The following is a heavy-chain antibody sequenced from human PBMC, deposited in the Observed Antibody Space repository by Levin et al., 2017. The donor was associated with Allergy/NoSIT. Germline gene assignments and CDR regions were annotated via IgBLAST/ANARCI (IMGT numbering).Heavy chain of an antibody. J-gene: IGHJ6*02. Sequence: SVKVSCKASGGTFRRFALNWVRQAPGQGLEWMGGIIPFFGATNNAQKFQGRVTITADKSTSTAHMELSSLKSEDTAVYYCASDGPAANSLDVWGQGTTVTVSS. D-gene: IGHD6-13*01. V-gene: IGHV1-69*06. CDR1: GGTFRRFA. CDR2: IIPFFGAT. CDR3: ASDGPAANSLDV.